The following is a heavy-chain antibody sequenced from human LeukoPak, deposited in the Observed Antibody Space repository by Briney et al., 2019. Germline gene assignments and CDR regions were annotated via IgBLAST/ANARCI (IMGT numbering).Heavy chain of an antibody. D-gene: IGHD6-19*01. CDR3: ARLTCGWNPYQFDY. Sequence: PSETLSLTCTVSGGSISDDYWSWIRQSPGGGLEWIAYIDSSGSTTYNPSLKSRATISLDAFNNQSSLKLRSVIAADTAVYYCARLTCGWNPYQFDYWGQGTLVTVSS. CDR2: IDSSGST. V-gene: IGHV4-59*08. CDR1: GGSISDDY. J-gene: IGHJ4*02.